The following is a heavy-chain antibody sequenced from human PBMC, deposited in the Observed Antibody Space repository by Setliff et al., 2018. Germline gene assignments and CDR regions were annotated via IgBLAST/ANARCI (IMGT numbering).Heavy chain of an antibody. CDR1: GASIRQTSYF. V-gene: IGHV4-61*09. CDR2: IYITGNP. CDR3: ARHVWGSSSWYNWFDP. Sequence: SETLSLTCAVSGASIRQTSYFWTWVRQPAGKGLEWIGHIYITGNPNVNPSLKSRVAMSLDNSGNQFSLNLQSVTAADTAVYYCARHVWGSSSWYNWFDPWGQGTLVTVS. D-gene: IGHD6-13*01. J-gene: IGHJ5*02.